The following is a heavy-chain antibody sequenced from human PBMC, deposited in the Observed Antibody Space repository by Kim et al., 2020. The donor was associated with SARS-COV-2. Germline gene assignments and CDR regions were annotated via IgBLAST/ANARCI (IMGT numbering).Heavy chain of an antibody. Sequence: ASVKVSCKASGYTFTSYYMHWVRQAPGQGLEWMGIINPSGGSTSNAQKLQGRVTMTRDTSTSTVYMELSSLRSEDTAVYYCARDDYGEGYGMDVWGQGTTVTVSS. CDR2: INPSGGST. CDR1: GYTFTSYY. CDR3: ARDDYGEGYGMDV. D-gene: IGHD4-17*01. J-gene: IGHJ6*02. V-gene: IGHV1-46*01.